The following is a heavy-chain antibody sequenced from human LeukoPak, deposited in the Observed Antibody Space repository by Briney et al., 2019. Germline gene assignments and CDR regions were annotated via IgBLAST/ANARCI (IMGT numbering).Heavy chain of an antibody. CDR1: GGSISSYY. V-gene: IGHV4-59*01. D-gene: IGHD3-10*01. J-gene: IGHJ6*03. CDR2: IYYSGST. Sequence: PSETLSLTCTVSGGSISSYYWSWIRQPPGQGLEWIGYIYYSGSTNYNPSLKSRVTISVDTSKNQFSLKLSSVTAADTAVYYCARDRGDYYGSGSYYYPYYMDVWGKGTTVTVSS. CDR3: ARDRGDYYGSGSYYYPYYMDV.